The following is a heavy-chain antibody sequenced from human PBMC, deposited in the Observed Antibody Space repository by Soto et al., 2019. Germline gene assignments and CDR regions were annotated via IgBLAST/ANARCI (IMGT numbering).Heavy chain of an antibody. D-gene: IGHD6-19*01. V-gene: IGHV1-18*01. CDR1: GYTFTSYG. Sequence: ASVKVSCKASGYTFTSYGISWVRQAPGQGLEWMGWISAYNGNTNYAQKLQGRVTMTTNTSTSTAYMELRSLRSDDTAVYYCARLGYSSGHHVWFDPWGQGTLVTVSS. CDR2: ISAYNGNT. J-gene: IGHJ5*02. CDR3: ARLGYSSGHHVWFDP.